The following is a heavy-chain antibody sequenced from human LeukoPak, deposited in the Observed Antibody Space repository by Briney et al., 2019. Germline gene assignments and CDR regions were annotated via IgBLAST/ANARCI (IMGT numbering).Heavy chain of an antibody. CDR2: INPEKTTI. CDR1: GFTLSKYW. D-gene: IGHD3-10*01. Sequence: PGGSLRLSCAASGFTLSKYWVHWVRQSSGKGLEWVSRINPEKTTINYADSVKGRFTISRDNAENTVYLEMNSLRAEDTAVYYCARDRYYGSGSYSLDYWGQGTLVTVSS. CDR3: ARDRYYGSGSYSLDY. V-gene: IGHV3-74*01. J-gene: IGHJ4*02.